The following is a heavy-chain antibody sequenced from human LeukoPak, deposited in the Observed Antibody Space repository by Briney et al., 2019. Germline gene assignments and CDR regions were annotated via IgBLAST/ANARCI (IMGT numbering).Heavy chain of an antibody. J-gene: IGHJ4*02. V-gene: IGHV3-21*01. Sequence: GGSLRLSCAASGFTFSSYSMNWVRQAPGKGLEWVSSISSSSSYIYYADSVKGRFTISRDSAKNSLYLQMNSLRAEDTAVYYCARENSNYAGFDYWGQGTLVTVSS. CDR3: ARENSNYAGFDY. D-gene: IGHD4-11*01. CDR2: ISSSSSYI. CDR1: GFTFSSYS.